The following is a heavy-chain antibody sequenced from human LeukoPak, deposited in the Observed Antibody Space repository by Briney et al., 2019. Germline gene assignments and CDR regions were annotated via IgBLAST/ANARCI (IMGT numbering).Heavy chain of an antibody. CDR2: IYTSGST. D-gene: IGHD3-22*01. J-gene: IGHJ5*02. Sequence: SETLSLTCTVSGGSISSYYWSWIRQPAGKGLEWIGRIYTSGSTNYNPSLKSRVALSVDTSKNQFSLKLSSVTAADTAVYYCARDFRAYYYDSSGYYYAGSGNWFDPWGQGTLVTVSS. CDR1: GGSISSYY. V-gene: IGHV4-4*07. CDR3: ARDFRAYYYDSSGYYYAGSGNWFDP.